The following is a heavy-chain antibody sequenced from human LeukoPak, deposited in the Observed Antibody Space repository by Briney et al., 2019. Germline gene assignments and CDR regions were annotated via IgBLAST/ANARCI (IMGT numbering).Heavy chain of an antibody. Sequence: SETLSLTCTVSGTSISGHSWGWIRQPPGKGLEWIGYDSENGKINYNPALESRVTISVDRSKSQPSLKLSSVTAADTAVYYCARDNWGSLDYWGQGALVTVSS. J-gene: IGHJ4*02. CDR2: DSENGKI. CDR3: ARDNWGSLDY. CDR1: GTSISGHS. D-gene: IGHD7-27*01. V-gene: IGHV4-59*11.